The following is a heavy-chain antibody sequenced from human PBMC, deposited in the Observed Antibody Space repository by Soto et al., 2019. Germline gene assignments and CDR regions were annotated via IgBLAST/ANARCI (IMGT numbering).Heavy chain of an antibody. CDR2: IIPILGIA. Sequence: QVQLVQSGAEVKKPGSSVKVSCKASGGTFSSYTISWVRQAPGQGLEWMGRIIPILGIANYAQKFQGRVTITADKSTSTAYMELSRLRSEDTAVYYCAREDYYGSGAFFDYWGQGTLVTVSS. CDR1: GGTFSSYT. CDR3: AREDYYGSGAFFDY. D-gene: IGHD3-10*01. V-gene: IGHV1-69*08. J-gene: IGHJ4*02.